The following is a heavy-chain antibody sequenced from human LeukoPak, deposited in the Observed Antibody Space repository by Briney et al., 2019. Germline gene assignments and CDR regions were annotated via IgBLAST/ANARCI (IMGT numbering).Heavy chain of an antibody. J-gene: IGHJ2*01. CDR3: AKDIVNHADSYWYFDL. CDR2: ISYDGSSK. D-gene: IGHD2-21*01. Sequence: GGSVRLSCAASVFIFSYYAIHWVRQAPGKGLEWVAVISYDGSSKYYREFVKGRFTISRDNSKDMLCLQMNGLGAEDTAGYCCAKDIVNHADSYWYFDLWGRGTLVTVSS. CDR1: VFIFSYYA. V-gene: IGHV3-30*04.